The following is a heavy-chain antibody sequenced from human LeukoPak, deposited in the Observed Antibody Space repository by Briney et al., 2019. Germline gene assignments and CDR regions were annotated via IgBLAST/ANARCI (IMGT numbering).Heavy chain of an antibody. Sequence: GASVKVSCKASGYTFTGYYMHWVRQAPGQGLEWIGWINPNSGGTNYAQKFQGRVTMTRDTSISTAYMELSRLRSDDTAVYYCARWAPLYRQLVPGVVYYFDYWGQGTLVTVSS. CDR1: GYTFTGYY. J-gene: IGHJ4*02. V-gene: IGHV1-2*02. D-gene: IGHD6-6*01. CDR3: ARWAPLYRQLVPGVVYYFDY. CDR2: INPNSGGT.